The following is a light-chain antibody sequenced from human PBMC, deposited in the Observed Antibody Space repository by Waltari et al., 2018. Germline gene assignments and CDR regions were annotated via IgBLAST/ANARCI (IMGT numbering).Light chain of an antibody. CDR3: QQSYTTPRT. Sequence: DIQMTQSPSSLSASVGDRVTITCRASQTINTFLNWYQQKVGRAPKLLVYATSSLQSGXXSRFSGSGSXTXXTLTINSXQPEXXXTYXCQQSYTTPRTFGQGTNLEIK. V-gene: IGKV1-39*01. CDR2: ATS. J-gene: IGKJ2*01. CDR1: QTINTF.